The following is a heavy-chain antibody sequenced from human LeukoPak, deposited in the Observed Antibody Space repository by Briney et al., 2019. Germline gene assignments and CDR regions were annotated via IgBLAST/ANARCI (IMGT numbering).Heavy chain of an antibody. Sequence: GGSLRLSCVASGFTFSSYWMSWVRQAPGKGLEWVANINQDGSEKYDVDSAKGRFTISRDNAKNSLYLQMNSLRVEDTAMYYCTRVGGGDGSGWSTTDYWGQGTLVTISS. J-gene: IGHJ4*02. CDR1: GFTFSSYW. CDR3: TRVGGGDGSGWSTTDY. D-gene: IGHD6-19*01. CDR2: INQDGSEK. V-gene: IGHV3-7*01.